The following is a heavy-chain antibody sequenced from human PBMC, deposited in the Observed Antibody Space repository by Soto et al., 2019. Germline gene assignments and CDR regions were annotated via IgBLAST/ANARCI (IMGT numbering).Heavy chain of an antibody. Sequence: PGGSLRLSCAASGFTFSSSAMNWVRQAPGKGLEWISYISPSSSPIYYADSVKGRFTISRDNAKNSLYLQMNSLRDEDTAVYYCARDPRARIGYSESWYYFDYWGQGTLVTVYS. CDR1: GFTFSSSA. CDR2: ISPSSSPI. D-gene: IGHD6-13*01. J-gene: IGHJ4*02. CDR3: ARDPRARIGYSESWYYFDY. V-gene: IGHV3-48*02.